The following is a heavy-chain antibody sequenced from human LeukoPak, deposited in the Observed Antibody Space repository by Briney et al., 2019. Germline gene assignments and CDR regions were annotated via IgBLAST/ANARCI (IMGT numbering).Heavy chain of an antibody. CDR2: ISSSGSTI. CDR3: AKDLDTAMASFDY. V-gene: IGHV3-48*03. D-gene: IGHD5-18*01. CDR1: GFTFSSYE. J-gene: IGHJ4*02. Sequence: PGGSLRLSCAASGFTFSSYEMNWVRQAPGKGLEWVSYISSSGSTIYYADSVKGRFTISRDNSKNTLYLQMNSLRAEDTAVYYCAKDLDTAMASFDYWGQGTLVTVSS.